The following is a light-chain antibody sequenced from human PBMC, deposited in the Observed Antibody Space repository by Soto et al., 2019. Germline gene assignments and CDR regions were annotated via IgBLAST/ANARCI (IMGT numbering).Light chain of an antibody. V-gene: IGLV2-23*01. J-gene: IGLJ2*01. CDR1: SSNVGTYDL. CDR3: CSFAVGAALV. CDR2: EGT. Sequence: QSVLTQPASVSASLGQSITISCTGTSSNVGTYDLVSWYQHHPDKAPKLIIYEGTKRPSGISSRFSGSKSGNTASLTISGLQAEDDADYYCCSFAVGAALVFGGGTKVTVL.